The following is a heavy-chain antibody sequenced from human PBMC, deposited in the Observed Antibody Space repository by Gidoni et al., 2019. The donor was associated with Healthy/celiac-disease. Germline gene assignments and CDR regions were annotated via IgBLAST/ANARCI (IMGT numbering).Heavy chain of an antibody. CDR1: GGSISSSSSY. Sequence: QLQLQESGPGLVKPSETLSLTCTVSGGSISSSSSYWGWIRQPPGKGLEWIGSIYYSGSTYYNPSLKSRVTISVDTSKNQFSLKLSSVTAADTAVYYCARLCSPAQLWHYYYYMDVWGKGTTVTVSS. V-gene: IGHV4-39*01. CDR2: IYYSGST. D-gene: IGHD5-18*01. J-gene: IGHJ6*03. CDR3: ARLCSPAQLWHYYYYMDV.